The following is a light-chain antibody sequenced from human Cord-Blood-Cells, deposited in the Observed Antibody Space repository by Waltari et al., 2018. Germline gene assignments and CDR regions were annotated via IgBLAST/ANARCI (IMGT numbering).Light chain of an antibody. CDR1: QSVSSN. Sequence: EIVMTQSPATLSVSPGERATLSCRASQSVSSNLAWYQQKPGQAPRPLIYGASTRVTGIPARFSGSGSGTEFTLTISSLQSEDFAVYYCQQYNNWPMYTFGQGTKLEIK. CDR2: GAS. V-gene: IGKV3-15*01. CDR3: QQYNNWPMYT. J-gene: IGKJ2*01.